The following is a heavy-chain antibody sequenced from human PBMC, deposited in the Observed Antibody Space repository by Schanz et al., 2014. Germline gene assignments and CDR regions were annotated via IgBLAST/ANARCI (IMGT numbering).Heavy chain of an antibody. J-gene: IGHJ4*02. D-gene: IGHD3-22*01. V-gene: IGHV3-48*01. Sequence: EVPLVESGGGLVQPGGSLRLSCTASGFTFSSYSMNWVRQAPGKGLEWVSYVSRSTPDIYYADSVKGRFTMSRDNAKNSVFLQMNSLRAEDTAVYYCAKDRSWDYDSSGYFDYWGQGTLVTVSS. CDR3: AKDRSWDYDSSGYFDY. CDR2: VSRSTPDI. CDR1: GFTFSSYS.